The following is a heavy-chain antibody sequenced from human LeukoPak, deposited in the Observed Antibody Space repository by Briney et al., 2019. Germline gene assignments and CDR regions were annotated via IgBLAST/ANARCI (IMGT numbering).Heavy chain of an antibody. Sequence: GGSLRLFHAASGFTHRSSYISWVRQAPEKGLEWVSVVYRGGCTYFAESVPGRFTIYRDKSNKKLFLQMNELRDRDTAGYDFPRVQAVFQNLDYWGQGTLVTVSS. J-gene: IGHJ4*02. V-gene: IGHV3-66*01. CDR1: GFTHRSSY. CDR3: PRVQAVFQNLDY. CDR2: VYRGGCT.